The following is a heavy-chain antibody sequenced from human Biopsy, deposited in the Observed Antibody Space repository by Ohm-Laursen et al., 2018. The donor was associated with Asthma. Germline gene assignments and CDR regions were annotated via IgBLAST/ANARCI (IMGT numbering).Heavy chain of an antibody. CDR1: GLSIRSYY. D-gene: IGHD2-15*01. J-gene: IGHJ4*02. Sequence: TLFLTCTFSGLSIRSYYWTWIRHPPGKGLEWIGNIHYRGSTYSNPSLKSQVTISVDTSKKQIFLRLSSVIAAGTAVYYGAGFCSGGNCPDHWGQGTLVTVSS. CDR3: AGFCSGGNCPDH. CDR2: IHYRGST. V-gene: IGHV4-59*01.